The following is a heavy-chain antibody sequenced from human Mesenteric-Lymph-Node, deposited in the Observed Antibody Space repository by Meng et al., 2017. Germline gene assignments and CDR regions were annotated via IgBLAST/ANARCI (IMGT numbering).Heavy chain of an antibody. Sequence: GEYLKISCAAAGFSFDEYGMTWVRQGPGKGLEWVAVIWYDGSNKYYADSVKGRFTISRDNSKNTLYLQMNSLRAEDTAVYYCARVSYDYDRSGYSFDYWGQGPLVTCAS. V-gene: IGHV3-33*07. CDR2: IWYDGSNK. CDR1: GFSFDEYG. J-gene: IGHJ4*01. CDR3: ARVSYDYDRSGYSFDY. D-gene: IGHD3-22*01.